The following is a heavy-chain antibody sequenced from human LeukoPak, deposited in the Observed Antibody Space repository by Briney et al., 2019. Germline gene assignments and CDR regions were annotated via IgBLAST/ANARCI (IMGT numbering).Heavy chain of an antibody. CDR1: GFTMSNYG. V-gene: IGHV3-7*03. D-gene: IGHD1-26*01. CDR3: ARLILWETSNAFDI. J-gene: IGHJ3*02. CDR2: IKPDESRI. Sequence: PGGSLRLSCAASGFTMSNYGVSWVRQAPGKGLEWLAHIKPDESRIFYADSVKGRFAISRDNAKNSVYLQMNSLRAEDTAVYFCARLILWETSNAFDIWGQGTMVTVSS.